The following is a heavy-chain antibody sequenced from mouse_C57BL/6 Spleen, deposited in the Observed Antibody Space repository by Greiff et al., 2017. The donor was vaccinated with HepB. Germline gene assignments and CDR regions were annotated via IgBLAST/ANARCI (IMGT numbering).Heavy chain of an antibody. J-gene: IGHJ1*03. CDR1: GYAFSSSW. Sequence: VQRVESGPELVKPGASVKISCKASGYAFSSSWMNWVKQRPGKGLEWIGRIYPGDGDTNYNGKFKGKATLTADKSSSTAYMQLSSLTSEDSAVYFCARVATDWYFDVWGTGTTVTVSS. CDR3: ARVATDWYFDV. D-gene: IGHD1-1*01. CDR2: IYPGDGDT. V-gene: IGHV1-82*01.